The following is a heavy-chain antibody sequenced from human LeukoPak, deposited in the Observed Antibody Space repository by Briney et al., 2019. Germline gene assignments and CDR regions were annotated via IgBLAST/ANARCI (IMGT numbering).Heavy chain of an antibody. J-gene: IGHJ6*03. CDR2: IIPILGIA. Sequence: ASVKVSCKASGGTLSSYAISWVRQAPGQGLEWMGRIIPILGIANYAQKLQGRVTMTTDTSTSTAYMELRSLRSDDTAVYYCARVTRGSPYYYYYYMDVWGKGTTVTVSS. D-gene: IGHD1-1*01. CDR1: GGTLSSYA. V-gene: IGHV1-69*04. CDR3: ARVTRGSPYYYYYYMDV.